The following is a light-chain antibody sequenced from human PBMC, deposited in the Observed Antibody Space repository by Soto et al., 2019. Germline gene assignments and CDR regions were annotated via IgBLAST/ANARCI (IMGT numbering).Light chain of an antibody. Sequence: QSVLTQPPSASGAPGQRFTISCSGSSSNIGSNTVNWYQHLPGTAPKLLIYSTNQRPSGVPDRFSGSKSGTSASLDSSGLQSEDEADYYCAAWDDRLSGLFGGGTKLTVL. J-gene: IGLJ2*01. CDR2: STN. CDR3: AAWDDRLSGL. V-gene: IGLV1-44*01. CDR1: SSNIGSNT.